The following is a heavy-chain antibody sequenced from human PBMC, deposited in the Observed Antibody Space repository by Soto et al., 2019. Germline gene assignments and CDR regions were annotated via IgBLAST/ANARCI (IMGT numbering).Heavy chain of an antibody. D-gene: IGHD6-6*01. J-gene: IGHJ6*02. CDR1: GFTFSSYG. CDR3: AKDSSYYGMDV. V-gene: IGHV3-30*18. CDR2: ISYDGSNK. Sequence: GGSLRLSCAASGFTFSSYGMHWVRQAPGKGLEWVAVISYDGSNKYYADSVKGRFTISRDNSKNTLYLQMNSLRAEDTAVYYCAKDSSYYGMDVWGQGTTVTVSS.